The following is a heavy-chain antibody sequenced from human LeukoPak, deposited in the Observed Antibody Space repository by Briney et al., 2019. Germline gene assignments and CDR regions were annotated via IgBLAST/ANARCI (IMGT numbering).Heavy chain of an antibody. V-gene: IGHV4-59*01. CDR1: GGSFSSYY. D-gene: IGHD3-9*01. Sequence: SETLSLTCAVYGGSFSSYYWSWIRQPPGKGLEWIGYIYYSGSTNYNPSLKSRVTISVKTSKNQFSLKLRSVTAADTAVYYCARVTGYTIEDYFDYWGQGTLVTVSS. CDR2: IYYSGST. J-gene: IGHJ4*02. CDR3: ARVTGYTIEDYFDY.